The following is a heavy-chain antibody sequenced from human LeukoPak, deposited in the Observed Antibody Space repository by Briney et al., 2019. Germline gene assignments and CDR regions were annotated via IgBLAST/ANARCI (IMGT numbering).Heavy chain of an antibody. V-gene: IGHV1-69*01. CDR3: ARAVKGYYYDSSGYYPAPFVY. CDR1: GGTFSSYA. D-gene: IGHD3-22*01. Sequence: GSSVKVSCKASGGTFSSYAISWVRQAPGQGLEWMGGIIPIFGTANYAQKFQGRVTITADESTGTAYMELSSLRSEDTAVYYCARAVKGYYYDSSGYYPAPFVYWGQGTLVTVSS. J-gene: IGHJ4*02. CDR2: IIPIFGTA.